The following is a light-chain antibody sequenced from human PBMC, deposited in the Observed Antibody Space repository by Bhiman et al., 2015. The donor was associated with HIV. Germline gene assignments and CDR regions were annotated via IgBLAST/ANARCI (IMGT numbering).Light chain of an antibody. CDR3: SSYTISTTFEV. CDR1: SSNIGAGYD. Sequence: QSVLTQPPSVSGAPGQRVTISCTGSSSNIGAGYDVHWYQQLPGTAPKLLIYGNSNRPSGVPDRFSGSKSGTSASLAITGLQAEDEADYYCSSYTISTTFEVFGTGTKVTVL. V-gene: IGLV1-40*01. J-gene: IGLJ1*01. CDR2: GNS.